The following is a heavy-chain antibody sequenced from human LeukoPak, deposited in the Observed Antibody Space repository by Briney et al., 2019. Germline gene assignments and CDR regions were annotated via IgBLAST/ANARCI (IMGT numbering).Heavy chain of an antibody. CDR1: GFTFSSYS. J-gene: IGHJ4*02. CDR2: ISSSSSYI. CDR3: ARKLRLGGYFDY. V-gene: IGHV3-21*01. D-gene: IGHD3-16*01. Sequence: GGSLRLSCAASGFTFSSYSMNWVRQAPGKGLEWVSSISSSSSYIYYADSVKGRFTISRDNAKNSLYLQMNSLRAEDTAVYYCARKLRLGGYFDYWGQGTLVTVSS.